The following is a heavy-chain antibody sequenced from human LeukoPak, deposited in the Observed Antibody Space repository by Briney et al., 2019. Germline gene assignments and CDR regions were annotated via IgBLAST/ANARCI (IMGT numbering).Heavy chain of an antibody. CDR1: GGSISSYY. J-gene: IGHJ6*02. CDR2: IYYSGST. Sequence: SETLSLTCTVSGGSISSYYWSWIRQPPGKGLEWIGYIYYSGSTNYNPSLKSRVTISVDTSKNQFSLKLSSVTAADTAVYYCARGPYSSGWSNYYYGMDVWGQGTTVTVSS. V-gene: IGHV4-59*12. D-gene: IGHD6-19*01. CDR3: ARGPYSSGWSNYYYGMDV.